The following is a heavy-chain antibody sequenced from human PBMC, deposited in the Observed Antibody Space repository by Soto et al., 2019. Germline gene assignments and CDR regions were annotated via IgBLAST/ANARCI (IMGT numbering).Heavy chain of an antibody. J-gene: IGHJ3*02. V-gene: IGHV3-73*01. D-gene: IGHD2-21*02. Sequence: EVQLVESGGGLVQPGGSLKLSCVASGFAFSDSAIHWVRQSSGKGLEWVGRIKDKGNNYAIAYAASVTGRFTVSREDSKNAAYLQINSLKIEDTAIYFCTRHRIIWAHNMTAAVSNDGFDIWGQGTMVTVSS. CDR1: GFAFSDSA. CDR2: IKDKGNNYAI. CDR3: TRHRIIWAHNMTAAVSNDGFDI.